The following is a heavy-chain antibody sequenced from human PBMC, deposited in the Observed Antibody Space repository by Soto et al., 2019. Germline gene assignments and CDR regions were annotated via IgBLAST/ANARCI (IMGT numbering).Heavy chain of an antibody. J-gene: IGHJ6*02. Sequence: QVQLQESGPRLVKPLQTLSLTCTVSGDSINSGDYYWSWIRQPPGRGLEWVGYSFYSGITDYNPSLKSRMTISMDTSKNQFSLRLNSVTAADTAVYFWAGWSGVGVAGMDVWGQGTTVSVSS. CDR3: AGWSGVGVAGMDV. CDR2: SFYSGIT. D-gene: IGHD2-15*01. CDR1: GDSINSGDYY. V-gene: IGHV4-30-4*01.